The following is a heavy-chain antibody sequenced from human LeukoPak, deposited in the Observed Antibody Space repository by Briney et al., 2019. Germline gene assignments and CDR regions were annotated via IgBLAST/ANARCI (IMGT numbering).Heavy chain of an antibody. Sequence: GGSLRLSCAASGFTFRNYAMSWGRQAPGKGLEWVSTISGSGVDTDYADSVKDRFPISRDNSRNTLYLQMNSLRAEDTAVYYCAKHQDWTVTVPDYWGQGTLVTVSS. CDR1: GFTFRNYA. D-gene: IGHD4-17*01. CDR3: AKHQDWTVTVPDY. CDR2: ISGSGVDT. J-gene: IGHJ4*02. V-gene: IGHV3-23*01.